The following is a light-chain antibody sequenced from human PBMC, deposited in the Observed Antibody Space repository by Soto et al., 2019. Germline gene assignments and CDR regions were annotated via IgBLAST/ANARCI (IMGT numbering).Light chain of an antibody. CDR1: SSDVGSYNV. CDR2: DAN. CDR3: CSYAGTNTFV. J-gene: IGLJ1*01. V-gene: IGLV2-23*01. Sequence: QSVLTQPASVSGSPGQSITISCTGTSSDVGSYNVVSWYQQHPGKAPKLMIYDANKRPSGVSNRFSGSKSANTASLTISGLHNEDEADYYCCSYAGTNTFVFGTGTKLTVL.